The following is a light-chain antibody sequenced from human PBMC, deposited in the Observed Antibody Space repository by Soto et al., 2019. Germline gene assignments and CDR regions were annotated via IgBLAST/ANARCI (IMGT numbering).Light chain of an antibody. CDR3: QQTNIFPYT. J-gene: IGKJ2*01. CDR1: QGISSW. Sequence: DIQMAQSPSSVSASVGDRVTITCRASQGISSWLAWYQQKPGKAPKLLIYAASSLQSGVPSRFRGGVSGTDFTLTISSRQPDDFATYYCQQTNIFPYTFGQGTKLEIK. CDR2: AAS. V-gene: IGKV1-12*01.